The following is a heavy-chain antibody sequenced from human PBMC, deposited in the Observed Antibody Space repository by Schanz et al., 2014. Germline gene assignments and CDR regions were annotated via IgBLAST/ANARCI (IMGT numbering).Heavy chain of an antibody. V-gene: IGHV1-2*06. Sequence: QVQLVQSGGEVKTPGASVKVSCKASGYTLTNFDINWVRQAPGQGLEWMGRLSPYSGDTNYAQKFQGRVTMTRDTSISTAYMALSRLRSDDTAVYYCARGGLSGYDAVGWGQGTLVTVSS. CDR2: LSPYSGDT. CDR3: ARGGLSGYDAVG. J-gene: IGHJ4*02. CDR1: GYTLTNFD. D-gene: IGHD5-12*01.